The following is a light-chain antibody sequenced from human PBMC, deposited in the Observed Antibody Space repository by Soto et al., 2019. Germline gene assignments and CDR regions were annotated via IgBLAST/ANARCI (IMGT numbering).Light chain of an antibody. Sequence: QSALTQPASVSGSPGQSITISCTGTNSDVGGYNYVSWYQQHPGKAPKLMIYDVSNRPSGVSNRFSCSKSGNTASLTISGLQAEDEADYYCSSYTRSSTLYVVFGGGTQLTVL. CDR3: SSYTRSSTLYVV. J-gene: IGLJ2*01. CDR2: DVS. CDR1: NSDVGGYNY. V-gene: IGLV2-14*01.